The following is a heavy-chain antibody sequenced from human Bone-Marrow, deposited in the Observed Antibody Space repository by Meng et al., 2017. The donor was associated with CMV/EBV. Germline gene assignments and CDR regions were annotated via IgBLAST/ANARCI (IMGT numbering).Heavy chain of an antibody. CDR3: ARGYSKGLFGGMDV. J-gene: IGHJ6*02. D-gene: IGHD4-11*01. CDR1: GFTFSSYA. Sequence: GGSLRLSCAASGFTFSSYAMHWVRQAPGKGLEWVAVISYDGSNKYYADSVKGRFTISRDNSKNTLYLQMNSLRAEDTAVHYCARGYSKGLFGGMDVWGQGTTVTVSS. CDR2: ISYDGSNK. V-gene: IGHV3-30*04.